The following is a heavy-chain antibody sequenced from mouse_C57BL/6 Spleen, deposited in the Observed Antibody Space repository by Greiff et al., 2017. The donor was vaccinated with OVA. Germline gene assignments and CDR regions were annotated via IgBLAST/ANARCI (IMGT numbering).Heavy chain of an antibody. J-gene: IGHJ2*01. Sequence: DVMLVESGGDLVKPGGSLKLSCAASGFTFSSYGMSWVRQTPDKRLEWVATISSGGSYTYYPDSVKGRFTISRDNAKNTLYLQMSSLKSEDTAMYYCARHEGDGYYVDYWGQGTTLTVSS. V-gene: IGHV5-6*02. CDR1: GFTFSSYG. D-gene: IGHD2-3*01. CDR2: ISSGGSYT. CDR3: ARHEGDGYYVDY.